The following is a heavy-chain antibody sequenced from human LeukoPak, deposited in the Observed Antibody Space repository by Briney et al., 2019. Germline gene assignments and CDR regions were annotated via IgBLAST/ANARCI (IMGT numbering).Heavy chain of an antibody. CDR3: ARGALVGATTHFDY. J-gene: IGHJ4*02. CDR2: IYSGGST. V-gene: IGHV3-53*01. CDR1: GFTVSSNY. Sequence: SGGSLRLSCAASGFTVSSNYISWVRQAPGKGLEWVSVIYSGGSTYYADSVKGRFTISRDNSKNTLYLQMNSLRAEDTAVYYCARGALVGATTHFDYWGQGTLVTVSS. D-gene: IGHD1-26*01.